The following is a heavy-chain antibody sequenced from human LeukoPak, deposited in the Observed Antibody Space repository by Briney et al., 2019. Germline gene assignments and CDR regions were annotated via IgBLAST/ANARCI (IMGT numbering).Heavy chain of an antibody. CDR1: GFTLGDYA. CDR2: FFSGGST. D-gene: IGHD6-13*01. J-gene: IGHJ4*02. Sequence: GGSLRLSCRASGFTLGDYAMSWVRQAPGKGLEWVSVFFSGGSTHYADSVRGRFIISRDDSKNTVFLQMNSLRTEDTAVYYCARDKSGDTIAAADTYFDYWGQGTLATVSS. V-gene: IGHV3-66*01. CDR3: ARDKSGDTIAAADTYFDY.